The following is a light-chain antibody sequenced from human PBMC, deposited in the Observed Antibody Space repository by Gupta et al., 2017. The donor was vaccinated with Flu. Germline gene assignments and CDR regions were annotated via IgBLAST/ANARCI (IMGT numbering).Light chain of an antibody. CDR2: AKD. J-gene: IGLJ2*01. Sequence: QTVRITCQGDSLRNSYSSCYHQQPAHDPPLLMYAKDSRRSAVPDRFSASSSGNTAALIIIAAQQEDEADYYCNSRDTSGNHHAVFGGGTKLTVL. V-gene: IGLV3-19*01. CDR3: NSRDTSGNHHAV. CDR1: SLRNSY.